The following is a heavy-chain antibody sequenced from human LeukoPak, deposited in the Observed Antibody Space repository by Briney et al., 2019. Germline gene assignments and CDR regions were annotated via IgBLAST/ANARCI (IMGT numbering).Heavy chain of an antibody. CDR2: ISARGGST. Sequence: GGDLRLYCAASGFTFSSNAMSWVRQAPGKGREWVSGISARGGSTCYADSVKGRLPISRDNSKNTLYLQVNSLRAEDSAVYYCAKGASSGYYYLDYWGQGTLVTVSS. CDR3: AKGASSGYYYLDY. D-gene: IGHD3-22*01. V-gene: IGHV3-23*01. CDR1: GFTFSSNA. J-gene: IGHJ4*02.